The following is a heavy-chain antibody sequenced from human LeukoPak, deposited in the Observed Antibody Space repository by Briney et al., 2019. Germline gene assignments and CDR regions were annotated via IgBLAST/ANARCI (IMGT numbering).Heavy chain of an antibody. J-gene: IGHJ4*02. V-gene: IGHV3-48*03. Sequence: PGGSLRLSCAVSGFPFSVYEMNWVRQAPGKGLEWVSNIGSSGTTIYYADSVRGRFSISRDNAKSSLYLQMNSLRVEDRAVYYCALLAVASDFDYWGQGALVTVSS. CDR2: IGSSGTTI. CDR1: GFPFSVYE. D-gene: IGHD6-19*01. CDR3: ALLAVASDFDY.